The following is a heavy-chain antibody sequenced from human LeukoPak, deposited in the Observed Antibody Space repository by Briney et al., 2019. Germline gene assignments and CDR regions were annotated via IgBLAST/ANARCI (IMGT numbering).Heavy chain of an antibody. J-gene: IGHJ4*02. CDR3: ARSYYYDSSGYPRPYSYDY. Sequence: GESLKISCKASGYSFTTHWIGWVRQMPGKGLEWMGIIYPGDSDTRYSPSFQGQVTISADKSISTAYLQWSSLKASDTAMYYCARSYYYDSSGYPRPYSYDYWGQGTLVTVSS. CDR1: GYSFTTHW. D-gene: IGHD3-22*01. CDR2: IYPGDSDT. V-gene: IGHV5-51*01.